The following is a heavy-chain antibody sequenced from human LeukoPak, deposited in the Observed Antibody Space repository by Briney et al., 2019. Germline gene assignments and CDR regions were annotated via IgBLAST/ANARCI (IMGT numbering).Heavy chain of an antibody. J-gene: IGHJ2*01. Sequence: GGSLRLSCAASGFTFTSYYMSGLRQAPGKGLVWVSRINMDGSSTRYADSVKGRFTISRDNAKNTLYLQMNSLRAEDTAVYYCARWSTDYHDSSGNYRDWYFDLWGRGTLVTVSS. CDR2: INMDGSST. V-gene: IGHV3-74*01. D-gene: IGHD3-22*01. CDR3: ARWSTDYHDSSGNYRDWYFDL. CDR1: GFTFTSYY.